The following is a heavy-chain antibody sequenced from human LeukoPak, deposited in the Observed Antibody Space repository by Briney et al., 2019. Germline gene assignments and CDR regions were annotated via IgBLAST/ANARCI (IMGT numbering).Heavy chain of an antibody. Sequence: SETLSLTCAVYGGSFSGYYWSWIRQPPGKGLEWTGEINNSGSTNYKPSLKSRVTISGDTSKNQFSLKLSSVTAADTAVYYCARGDCSYASCYHIGAFDIWGQGTMVTVSS. CDR1: GGSFSGYY. D-gene: IGHD2-2*01. V-gene: IGHV4-34*01. CDR3: ARGDCSYASCYHIGAFDI. J-gene: IGHJ3*02. CDR2: INNSGST.